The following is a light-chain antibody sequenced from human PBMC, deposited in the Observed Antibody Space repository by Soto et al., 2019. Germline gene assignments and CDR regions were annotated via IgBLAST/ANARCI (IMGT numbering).Light chain of an antibody. CDR1: QNVNGW. J-gene: IGKJ1*01. V-gene: IGKV1-5*03. Sequence: DIQMTQSPSTLSASVGDRVTITCRASQNVNGWLAWYQQKPGKAPKLLINKASTLESGVPSRFSGPGFGTEFTLTISSLQTDDFATYYCQQYDTRCTFGQGTKVEVK. CDR3: QQYDTRCT. CDR2: KAS.